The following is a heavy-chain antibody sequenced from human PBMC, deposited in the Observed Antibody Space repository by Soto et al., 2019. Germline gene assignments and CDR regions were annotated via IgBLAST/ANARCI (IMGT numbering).Heavy chain of an antibody. Sequence: QVQLVQSGAEVKKPGSSVKVSCKASGGTFSSYAISWVRQAPGQGLEWMGGFIPIFGTANYAQKFQGRVTIHAGECTCTSYRGWCSLCAEETAVYYCGSRPLSGHSYGPGYCYGMVVWGPGISVTCSS. V-gene: IGHV1-69*12. CDR2: FIPIFGTA. D-gene: IGHD5-18*01. CDR1: GGTFSSYA. J-gene: IGHJ6*02. CDR3: GSRPLSGHSYGPGYCYGMVV.